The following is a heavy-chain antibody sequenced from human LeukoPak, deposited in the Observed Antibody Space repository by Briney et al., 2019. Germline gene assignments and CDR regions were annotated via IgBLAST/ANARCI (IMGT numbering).Heavy chain of an antibody. D-gene: IGHD1-26*01. CDR3: ARARYSGSSTPYYFDY. Sequence: PSETLSLTCTVSGGSISSGGYYWSWIRQPPGKGLEWIWYIYHSGSTYYNPSLKSRVTISVDRSKNQFSLKLSSVTAADTAVYYCARARYSGSSTPYYFDYWGQGTLVTVSS. J-gene: IGHJ4*02. CDR2: IYHSGST. V-gene: IGHV4-30-2*01. CDR1: GGSISSGGYY.